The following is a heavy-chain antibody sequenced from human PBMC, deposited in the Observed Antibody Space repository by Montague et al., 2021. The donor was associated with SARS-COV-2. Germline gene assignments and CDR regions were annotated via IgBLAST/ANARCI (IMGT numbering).Heavy chain of an antibody. CDR1: GFTFSSYG. Sequence: SLRLSCAASGFTFSSYGMHWVRQASGKGLEWVAVIWYDGSNKYYADSVKGRFTISRDNSKNTLYLQMNSLRAEDTAVYYCARDYPRGDILTVYYYYMDVWGKGTTVTVSS. J-gene: IGHJ6*03. V-gene: IGHV3-33*01. D-gene: IGHD3-9*01. CDR2: IWYDGSNK. CDR3: ARDYPRGDILTVYYYYMDV.